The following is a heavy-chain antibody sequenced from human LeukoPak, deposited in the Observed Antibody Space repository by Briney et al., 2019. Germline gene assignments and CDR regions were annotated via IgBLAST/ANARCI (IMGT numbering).Heavy chain of an antibody. J-gene: IGHJ2*01. CDR2: IIPIFGTA. D-gene: IGHD2-2*01. V-gene: IGHV1-69*13. CDR3: ARDPHCSSTSCYWYFDL. Sequence: ASVKVSCKASGGTFSSYAISWVRQAPGQGLEWMGGIIPIFGTANYAQKFQGRVTITADESTSTAYMELSSLRSEDTAVYYCARDPHCSSTSCYWYFDLWGRGTLVTVSS. CDR1: GGTFSSYA.